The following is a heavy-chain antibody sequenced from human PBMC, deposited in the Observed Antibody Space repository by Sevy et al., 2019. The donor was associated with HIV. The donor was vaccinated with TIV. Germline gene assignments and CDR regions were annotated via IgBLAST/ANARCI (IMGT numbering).Heavy chain of an antibody. J-gene: IGHJ4*02. D-gene: IGHD4-17*01. Sequence: SDTLSLTCTVSGGSISSGGYYWSWIRQHPGKGLEWIGYIYYSGSTYYNPSLKSRVTISVDTSKNQFSLKLSSVTAADTAVYYCARVKTTVTTSSTFDYWGQGTLVTVSS. CDR3: ARVKTTVTTSSTFDY. CDR1: GGSISSGGYY. V-gene: IGHV4-31*03. CDR2: IYYSGST.